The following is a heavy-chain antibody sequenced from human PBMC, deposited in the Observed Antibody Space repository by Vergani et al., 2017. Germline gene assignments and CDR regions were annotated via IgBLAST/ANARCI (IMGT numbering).Heavy chain of an antibody. D-gene: IGHD1-1*01. Sequence: QVHLVESGGGVVQPGRSLRLSCVVLGFTSSYYGLHWVRQAPGKGPEWVAVISYDGTQKYYADSVKGRFTISRDNSKSTLYLQMNSLRTEDTAVYYCATKSCGTPGCQIGYFREWGQGTLVTVSS. V-gene: IGHV3-30*03. J-gene: IGHJ1*01. CDR3: ATKSCGTPGCQIGYFRE. CDR2: ISYDGTQK. CDR1: GFTSSYYG.